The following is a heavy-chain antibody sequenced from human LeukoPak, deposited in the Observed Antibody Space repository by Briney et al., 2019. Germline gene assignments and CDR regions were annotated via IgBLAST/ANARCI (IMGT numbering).Heavy chain of an antibody. V-gene: IGHV3-7*01. D-gene: IGHD3-10*01. CDR2: INQDGSQK. CDR3: ARGRGPYGWFDP. Sequence: GGSLRLSCAGSGFTFSSHWIGWVRQAPGKGLEWVAHINQDGSQKYYVDSVEGRFAISRDNAKNSLYLQMNSLRAEDTAIYYCARGRGPYGWFDPWGQGTLVTVSS. J-gene: IGHJ5*02. CDR1: GFTFSSHW.